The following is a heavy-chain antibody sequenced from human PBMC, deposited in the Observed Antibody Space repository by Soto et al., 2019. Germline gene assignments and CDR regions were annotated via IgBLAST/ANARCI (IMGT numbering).Heavy chain of an antibody. Sequence: PGGSLRLSCAASGFTFRSYTMQWVRQAPGKGLEWVSYISSSGSYIYYADSVKGRFTISRDNARNSLYLQMNTLRPEDTAMYYCARVAYWGPGTQVTVSS. CDR3: ARVAY. CDR2: ISSSGSYI. J-gene: IGHJ4*02. CDR1: GFTFRSYT. V-gene: IGHV3-21*01.